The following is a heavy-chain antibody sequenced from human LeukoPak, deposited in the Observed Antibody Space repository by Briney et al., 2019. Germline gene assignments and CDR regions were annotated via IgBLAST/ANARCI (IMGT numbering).Heavy chain of an antibody. Sequence: GASVKVSCKASGYTFTSYGISWVRQAPGQGLEWMGWISAYNGNTNYAQKLQGRVTMTTDTSTSTAYMELRSLRSDDTAVYYCARDHGRIVATINGDFDYWGQGTLVTVSS. CDR1: GYTFTSYG. CDR3: ARDHGRIVATINGDFDY. D-gene: IGHD5-12*01. J-gene: IGHJ4*02. CDR2: ISAYNGNT. V-gene: IGHV1-18*01.